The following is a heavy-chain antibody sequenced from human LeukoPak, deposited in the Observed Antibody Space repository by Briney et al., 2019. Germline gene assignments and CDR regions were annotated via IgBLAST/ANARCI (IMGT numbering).Heavy chain of an antibody. V-gene: IGHV1-2*02. CDR3: ARGYPNYYGP. CDR1: GNTFTDYY. D-gene: IGHD3-10*01. Sequence: VASVKVSCKASGNTFTDYYLHWVRQAPGQGLEWMGWINTNSGGTRYAQKFQGRVTMTRDTSISTAYLELSGLTSDDTAVNYCARGYPNYYGPWGQGTTVTVSS. CDR2: INTNSGGT. J-gene: IGHJ3*01.